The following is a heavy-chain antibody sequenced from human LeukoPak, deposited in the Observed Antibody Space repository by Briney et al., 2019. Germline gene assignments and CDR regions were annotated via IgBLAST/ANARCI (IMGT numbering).Heavy chain of an antibody. Sequence: GGSLRLSCAASGFTFSSYGMSWVRQAPGKALEWVSGISSGGGSTHYADSVKGRFTISRDNSKNTLYLEMSSLRAEDTAVYYCARVGWTMVRGAPYYYYYMDVWGKGTTVTISS. J-gene: IGHJ6*03. V-gene: IGHV3-23*01. D-gene: IGHD3-10*01. CDR2: ISSGGGST. CDR3: ARVGWTMVRGAPYYYYYMDV. CDR1: GFTFSSYG.